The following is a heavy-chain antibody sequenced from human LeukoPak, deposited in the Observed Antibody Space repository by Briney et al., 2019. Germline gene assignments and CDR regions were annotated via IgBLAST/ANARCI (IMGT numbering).Heavy chain of an antibody. CDR1: GFTFSSYE. D-gene: IGHD1-1*01. CDR2: ISSSGTTI. V-gene: IGHV3-48*03. CDR3: AGGPTTGNLDY. J-gene: IGHJ4*02. Sequence: GGALRLSCAASGFTFSSYEMNWVRQAPGKGLEWVSYISSSGTTIYHADSVKGRFTISRDNAKNSLYLQMNSLRAEDAGLYYCAGGPTTGNLDYWGQGGLVTVSS.